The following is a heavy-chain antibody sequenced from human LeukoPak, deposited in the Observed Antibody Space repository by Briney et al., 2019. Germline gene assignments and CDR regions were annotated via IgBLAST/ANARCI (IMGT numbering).Heavy chain of an antibody. CDR3: AREGYCSSTSCPFGY. V-gene: IGHV1-69*06. CDR1: GYTFTSYG. J-gene: IGHJ4*02. D-gene: IGHD2-2*01. CDR2: IIPIFGTA. Sequence: ASVKVSCKASGYTFTSYGISWVRQAPGQGLEWMGGIIPIFGTANYAQKFQGRVTITADKSTSTAYMELSSLRSEDTAVYYCAREGYCSSTSCPFGYWGQGTLVTVSS.